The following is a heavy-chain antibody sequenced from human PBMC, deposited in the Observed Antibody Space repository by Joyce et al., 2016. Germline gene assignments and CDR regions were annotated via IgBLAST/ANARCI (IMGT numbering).Heavy chain of an antibody. V-gene: IGHV5-51*01. Sequence: EVQLVQSGGEVKKPGESLTISCKGVGYSFTSYWLGWVRQMPGKGLELMGIINPEDSDTRYSPSFQGQVTISVDRSIKTGNLRWGSLRASDTAIYYCARSAVRGTLSPFFDYWGQGSLVTVSS. CDR3: ARSAVRGTLSPFFDY. CDR1: GYSFTSYW. J-gene: IGHJ4*02. CDR2: INPEDSDT. D-gene: IGHD3-16*01.